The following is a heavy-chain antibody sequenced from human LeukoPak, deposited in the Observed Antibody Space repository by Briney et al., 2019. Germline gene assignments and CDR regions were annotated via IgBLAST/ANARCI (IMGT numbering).Heavy chain of an antibody. D-gene: IGHD3-22*01. CDR2: VYTSGTT. CDR1: GGSISGYY. Sequence: SETLSLTCNVSGGSISGYYWNWIRQPAGKGLEWVGRVYTSGTTNYNPSLKSRVTISVDTSKNQFSLKLSSVTAADTPVYYCARGPYYHSSGGYWGQGTLVTVSS. V-gene: IGHV4-4*07. CDR3: ARGPYYHSSGGY. J-gene: IGHJ4*02.